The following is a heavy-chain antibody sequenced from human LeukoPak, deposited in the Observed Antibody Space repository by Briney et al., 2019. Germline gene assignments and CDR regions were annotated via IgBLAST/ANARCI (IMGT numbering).Heavy chain of an antibody. CDR3: ARVSRYQLLSENDY. J-gene: IGHJ4*02. CDR2: ITSSSYI. Sequence: GGSLRLSCAASGFTFSSYTINWVRQAPGKGLEWVSSITSSSYIYYADSVKGRFTISRDNAKNSLYLQMNSLRAEDTAVYYCARVSRYQLLSENDYWGQGNLVTVSS. V-gene: IGHV3-21*01. CDR1: GFTFSSYT. D-gene: IGHD2-2*01.